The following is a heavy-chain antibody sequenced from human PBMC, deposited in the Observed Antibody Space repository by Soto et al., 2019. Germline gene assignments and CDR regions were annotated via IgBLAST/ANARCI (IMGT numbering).Heavy chain of an antibody. CDR1: GFTFSSYG. CDR3: AKEGGLSGSYYISSSYYFDY. D-gene: IGHD1-26*01. CDR2: ISYDGSNT. J-gene: IGHJ4*02. Sequence: QVQLVESGGGVVQPGRSLRLSCVASGFTFSSYGMHWVRQAPGKGLEWVAIISYDGSNTYYADSVKGRFTISRDNSKNTXYXLRNSLRAEDTSVYYCAKEGGLSGSYYISSSYYFDYWGQGTLVTVSS. V-gene: IGHV3-30*18.